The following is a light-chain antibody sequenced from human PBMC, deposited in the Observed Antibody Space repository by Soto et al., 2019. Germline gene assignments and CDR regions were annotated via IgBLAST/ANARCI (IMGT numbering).Light chain of an antibody. CDR3: QQRSNWPYT. J-gene: IGKJ2*01. Sequence: DIVLTQSPATLSLSPGERATLSCRASQSVSSSLAWYQQKPGQAPRLLISDASNRAPGIRARFSGSGSGTDFTLSSSTLEPEDFAVYYCQQRSNWPYTFGQGTKLEIK. V-gene: IGKV3-11*01. CDR2: DAS. CDR1: QSVSSS.